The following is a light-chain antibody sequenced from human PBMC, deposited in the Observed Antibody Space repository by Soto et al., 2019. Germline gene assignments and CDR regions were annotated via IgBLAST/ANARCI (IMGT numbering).Light chain of an antibody. Sequence: DIVMTQSPDSLAVSLGERATINCKSSQRILFSSNNKNYLTWYQQKPGQPPNPLIYWASTRESGVPDRFSGSGSVTDFTLTISSLQAEDVAVYYCQQYYSTPVTFGGGTKVEIK. CDR3: QQYYSTPVT. CDR1: QRILFSSNNKNY. V-gene: IGKV4-1*01. J-gene: IGKJ4*01. CDR2: WAS.